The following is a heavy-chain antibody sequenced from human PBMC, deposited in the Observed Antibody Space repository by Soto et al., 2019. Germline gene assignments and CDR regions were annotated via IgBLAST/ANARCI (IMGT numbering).Heavy chain of an antibody. CDR3: ARGSHSSGRG. CDR1: GDSVSSTSTA. CDR2: TYYRSKWYS. D-gene: IGHD6-19*01. V-gene: IGHV6-1*01. J-gene: IGHJ4*02. Sequence: SQTLSLTCAISGDSVSSTSTAWSGIRQSPSRGLEWLGRTYYRSKWYSDYAVSVKSRITINPDTSKNQFSLQLNSVTPEDTAVYYCARGSHSSGRGWGKGPMATVAS.